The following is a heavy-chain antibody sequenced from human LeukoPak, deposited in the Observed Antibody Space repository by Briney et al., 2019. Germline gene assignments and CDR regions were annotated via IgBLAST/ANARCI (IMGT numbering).Heavy chain of an antibody. V-gene: IGHV1-8*01. CDR3: ARFTSGYFDPYGMDV. CDR1: GYTFTSYD. Sequence: ASVKVSCKASGYTFTSYDINWVRQATGQGLEWMGWMNPNSGNTGYAQKFQGRVTMTRNTSISTAYMELSSLRSEDTAMYYCARFTSGYFDPYGMDVWGQGTTVTVSS. J-gene: IGHJ6*02. D-gene: IGHD3-9*01. CDR2: MNPNSGNT.